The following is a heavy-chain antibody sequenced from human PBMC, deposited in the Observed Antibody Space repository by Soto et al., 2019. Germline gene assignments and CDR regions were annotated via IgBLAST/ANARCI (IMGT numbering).Heavy chain of an antibody. CDR2: ISAYNGNT. CDR1: GYTFTSYG. CDR3: ARDIVVVVAATPVLNWFDP. D-gene: IGHD2-15*01. J-gene: IGHJ5*02. V-gene: IGHV1-18*01. Sequence: ASVKVSCKASGYTFTSYGISWVRQAPGQGLEWMGWISAYNGNTNYAQKLQGRVTMTTDTSTSTAYMELRSLRSDDTAVYYCARDIVVVVAATPVLNWFDPWGQGTLVTVS.